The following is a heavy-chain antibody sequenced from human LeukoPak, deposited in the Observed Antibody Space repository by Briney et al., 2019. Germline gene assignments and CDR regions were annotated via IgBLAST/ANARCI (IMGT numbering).Heavy chain of an antibody. V-gene: IGHV1-46*01. CDR1: GYTFTSYY. D-gene: IGHD4-17*01. J-gene: IGHJ6*03. CDR2: INPSGGST. CDR3: ARTPLPTVTTGYYYYIDV. Sequence: ASVKVSCKASGYTFTSYYMHWVRQAPGQGLEWMGIINPSGGSTSYAQKFQGRVTMTRDTSTSTVYMELSSLRSEDTAVYYCARTPLPTVTTGYYYYIDVWGKGTTVTVSS.